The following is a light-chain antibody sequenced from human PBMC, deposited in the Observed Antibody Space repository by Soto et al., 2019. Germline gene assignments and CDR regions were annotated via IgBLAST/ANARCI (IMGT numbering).Light chain of an antibody. CDR3: QQYTGPPTT. Sequence: LTQSPDALSLSPGQRPTLSCRSSQTVSSNYLAWCQQRPGQAPRLLIYGASTRAAGIPARFSGSGSGTDFTLTITRLEPEDSAVYFCQQYTGPPTTFGQGTRLEIK. CDR1: QTVSSNY. V-gene: IGKV3-20*01. CDR2: GAS. J-gene: IGKJ5*01.